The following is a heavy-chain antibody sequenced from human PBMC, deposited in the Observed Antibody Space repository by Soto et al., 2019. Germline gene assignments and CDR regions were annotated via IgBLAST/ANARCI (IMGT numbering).Heavy chain of an antibody. V-gene: IGHV2-5*02. CDR1: GFSLSTSGVD. J-gene: IGHJ2*01. Sequence: QITLKESGPTLVKPTQTLTLTCTLSGFSLSTSGVDVGWSRQPPGKALGWLAFVYWDDDKHYSPSLKSRLTITEETSKTQFVITMTNMDPVDTATYYCAHLFSVGYPYWYFDLWGRGTLVTVSS. CDR3: AHLFSVGYPYWYFDL. CDR2: VYWDDDK. D-gene: IGHD5-12*01.